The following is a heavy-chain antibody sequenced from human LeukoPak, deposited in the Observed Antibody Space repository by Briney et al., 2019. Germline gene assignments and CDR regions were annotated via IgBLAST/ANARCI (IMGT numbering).Heavy chain of an antibody. J-gene: IGHJ5*02. CDR3: AKEALLWFGELFSWFDP. V-gene: IGHV3-21*04. CDR1: GFTFSSYS. CDR2: ISSSSSYI. Sequence: GGSLRLSCAASGFTFSSYSMNWVRQAPGKGLEWVSSISSSSSYIYYADSVKGRFTISRDNSKNTLYLQMNSLRAEDTAVYYCAKEALLWFGELFSWFDPWGQGTLVTVSS. D-gene: IGHD3-10*01.